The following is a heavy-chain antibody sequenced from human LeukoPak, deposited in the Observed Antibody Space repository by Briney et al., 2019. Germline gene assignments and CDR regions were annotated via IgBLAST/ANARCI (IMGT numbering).Heavy chain of an antibody. Sequence: ASETLSLTCTVSGGSISSYYWSWIRQPPGKGLEWIGYIYYSGSTNYNPSLKSRVTISVDTSKNQFSLKLSSVTAADTAVYYCARVKVATITRFCYFDYWGQGTLVTVSS. V-gene: IGHV4-59*12. CDR3: ARVKVATITRFCYFDY. CDR1: GGSISSYY. CDR2: IYYSGST. J-gene: IGHJ4*02. D-gene: IGHD5-24*01.